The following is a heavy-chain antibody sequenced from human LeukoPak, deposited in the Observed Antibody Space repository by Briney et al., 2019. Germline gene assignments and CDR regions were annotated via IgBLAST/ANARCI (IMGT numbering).Heavy chain of an antibody. Sequence: PSETLSLTCAVYGGSFSGYYWSWIRQPPGKGLEWIGEINHSGSTNYNPSLKSRVTISVDTSKNQFSLKLSSVTAADTAVYYCARSQGGYDHTFYYYYYYMDVWGKGTTVTVSS. CDR3: ARSQGGYDHTFYYYYYYMDV. CDR2: INHSGST. D-gene: IGHD5-12*01. V-gene: IGHV4-34*01. CDR1: GGSFSGYY. J-gene: IGHJ6*03.